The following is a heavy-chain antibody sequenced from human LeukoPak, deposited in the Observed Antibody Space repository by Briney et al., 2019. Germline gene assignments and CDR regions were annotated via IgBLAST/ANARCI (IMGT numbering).Heavy chain of an antibody. V-gene: IGHV3-73*01. J-gene: IGHJ4*02. Sequence: GGSLRLSCAASGFTFSGSAMHWVRQASGKGLEWVGRIRSKANSYATAYAASVKGRFTISRDDSKNTAYLQMNSLKTEDTAVYYCARDASSGLTMVRGLPPEGGQGTLVTVSS. D-gene: IGHD3-10*01. CDR2: IRSKANSYAT. CDR1: GFTFSGSA. CDR3: ARDASSGLTMVRGLPPE.